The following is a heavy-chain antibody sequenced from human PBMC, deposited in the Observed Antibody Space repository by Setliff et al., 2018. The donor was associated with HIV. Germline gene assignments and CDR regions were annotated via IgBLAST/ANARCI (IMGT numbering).Heavy chain of an antibody. Sequence: SETLSLTCAVSGVSISSQYWSWIRQPPGKGPEWIGFIYYNVNNNYNPSLKSRVSISVDTSKNQFSLRLSSVTAADTAVYYCTRGGSMTTLTTWGQGTLVTVSS. CDR1: GVSISSQY. CDR2: IYYNVNN. CDR3: TRGGSMTTLTT. J-gene: IGHJ4*02. D-gene: IGHD4-4*01. V-gene: IGHV4-59*11.